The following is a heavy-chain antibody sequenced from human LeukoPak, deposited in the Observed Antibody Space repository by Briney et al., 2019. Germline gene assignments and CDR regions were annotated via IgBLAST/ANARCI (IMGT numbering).Heavy chain of an antibody. V-gene: IGHV4-59*05. CDR2: IYYSGST. CDR1: GGSISSHY. J-gene: IGHJ3*02. D-gene: IGHD1-26*01. Sequence: SETLSLTCTVSGGSISSHYWSWIRQPPGKGLEWIGSIYYSGSTYYNPSLKSRVTISVDTSKNQFSLKLSSVTAADTAVYYCARQRELDAFDIWGQGTMVTVSS. CDR3: ARQRELDAFDI.